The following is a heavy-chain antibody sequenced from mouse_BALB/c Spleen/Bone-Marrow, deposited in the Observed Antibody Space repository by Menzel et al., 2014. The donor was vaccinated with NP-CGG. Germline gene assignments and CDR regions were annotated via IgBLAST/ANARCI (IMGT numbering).Heavy chain of an antibody. V-gene: IGHV1S56*01. J-gene: IGHJ2*01. CDR2: IFPGDGST. Sequence: QVQLQQSGPELVKPGASVKMSCKASGYTFTSYFIHWVKQRPGQGLAWIGWIFPGDGSTNYNEKFKGKTTLTADKSSSTAYMLLSSLTSEASAIYFCARGATYYFDYWGQGTTLTVSS. CDR1: GYTFTSYF. CDR3: ARGATYYFDY.